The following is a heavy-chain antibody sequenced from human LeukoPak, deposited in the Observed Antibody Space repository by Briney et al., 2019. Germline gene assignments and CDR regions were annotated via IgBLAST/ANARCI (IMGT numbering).Heavy chain of an antibody. D-gene: IGHD3-22*01. Sequence: GGSLRLSCAASGFTFDDYAMHWVRQAPGKGLEWVSGISWNSGSIGYADSVKGRFTISRDNAKNSLYLQMNSLRAEDTAVYYCASHPPQTYYYYDSSGYYYWGQGTLVTVSS. CDR2: ISWNSGSI. V-gene: IGHV3-9*01. J-gene: IGHJ4*02. CDR3: ASHPPQTYYYYDSSGYYY. CDR1: GFTFDDYA.